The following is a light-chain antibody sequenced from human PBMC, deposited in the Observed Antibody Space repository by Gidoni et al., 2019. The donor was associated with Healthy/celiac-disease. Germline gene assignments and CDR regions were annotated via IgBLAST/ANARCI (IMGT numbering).Light chain of an antibody. Sequence: QSVLTQPPSASGTPGQRVTISCSGSSSNIGSNYVYWYQQLPGTAPKLLIHRNTQRPSGVPDRFSGSKSGTSASLAISGLRSEDEADYYCAAWDDSLSGHVVFGGGTKLTVL. V-gene: IGLV1-47*01. J-gene: IGLJ2*01. CDR2: RNT. CDR3: AAWDDSLSGHVV. CDR1: SSNIGSNY.